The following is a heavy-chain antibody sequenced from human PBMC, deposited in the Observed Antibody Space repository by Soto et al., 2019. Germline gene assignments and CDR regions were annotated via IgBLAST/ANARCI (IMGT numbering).Heavy chain of an antibody. Sequence: QVQLVESGGGVVQPGRSLRLSCAASGFTFSSYGMQWVRQAPGKGLEWVAVIWYDGSNKYYADSVKGRFTISRDNSKNTLYLQMNSLRAEDTAVYYCARDRSSSWTGAFCYWGQGTLVTVSS. J-gene: IGHJ4*02. V-gene: IGHV3-33*01. CDR2: IWYDGSNK. D-gene: IGHD6-13*01. CDR1: GFTFSSYG. CDR3: ARDRSSSWTGAFCY.